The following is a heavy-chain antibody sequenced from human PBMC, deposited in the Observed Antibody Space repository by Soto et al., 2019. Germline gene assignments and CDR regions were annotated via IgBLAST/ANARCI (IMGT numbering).Heavy chain of an antibody. CDR3: SRGDYFDKMFDY. CDR1: GFTFSSYW. CDR2: IKQDESEK. D-gene: IGHD3-22*01. Sequence: GSLRLSCATSGFTFSSYWMSWVRQPPGKGLEWVATIKQDESEKYYVDSVKGRFTVSRDNAKNSLYLQMNTLRAEDTAVYRCSRGDYFDKMFDYWGQGAQVTVS. J-gene: IGHJ4*02. V-gene: IGHV3-7*03.